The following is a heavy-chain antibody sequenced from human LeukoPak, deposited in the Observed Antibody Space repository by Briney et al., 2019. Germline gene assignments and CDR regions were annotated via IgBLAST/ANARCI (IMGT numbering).Heavy chain of an antibody. D-gene: IGHD3-9*01. Sequence: SETPSLTCTVSGYSISSGYYWGWIRQPPGKGLEWIGSIYHSGSTYYNPSLKSRVTISVDTSKNQFSLKLSSVTAADTAVYYCASMLYYDILTGSNAFDYWGQGTLVTVSS. CDR3: ASMLYYDILTGSNAFDY. CDR2: IYHSGST. V-gene: IGHV4-38-2*02. J-gene: IGHJ4*02. CDR1: GYSISSGYY.